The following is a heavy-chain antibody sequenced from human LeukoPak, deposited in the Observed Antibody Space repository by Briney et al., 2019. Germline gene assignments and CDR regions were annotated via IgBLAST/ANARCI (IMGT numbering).Heavy chain of an antibody. V-gene: IGHV4-39*01. D-gene: IGHD3-10*01. CDR3: QAYFGSGTYSDY. CDR1: GGSISRSVYY. J-gene: IGHJ4*02. Sequence: SETLSLTCTVSGGSISRSVYYWGWIRQPPGKGLEWIGSIYYSGSTYYNPSLESRATISVDTSNNQFSLKLSSMTAADTAVYYCQAYFGSGTYSDYWGQGTLVTVSS. CDR2: IYYSGST.